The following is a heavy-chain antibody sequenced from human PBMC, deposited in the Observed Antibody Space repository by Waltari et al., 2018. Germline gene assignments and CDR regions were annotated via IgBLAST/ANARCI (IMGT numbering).Heavy chain of an antibody. CDR3: ARAGAAGTLYYFDY. CDR1: GGSISSGSYY. CDR2: IYTSGST. D-gene: IGHD6-13*01. J-gene: IGHJ4*02. V-gene: IGHV4-61*09. Sequence: QVQLQESGPGLLKPSQTLSLTCTVSGGSISSGSYYWSWIRQPAGKGLEWIRYIYTSGSTNYNPSLTSRVPISGDTSKNQFSLKLSSVTAADTAVYYCARAGAAGTLYYFDYWGQGTLVTVSS.